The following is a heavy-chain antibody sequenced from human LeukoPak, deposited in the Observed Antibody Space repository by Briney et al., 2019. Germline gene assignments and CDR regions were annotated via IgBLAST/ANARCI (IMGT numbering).Heavy chain of an antibody. V-gene: IGHV4-4*02. Sequence: PSGTLSLTCAVSGGSISSSDWWSWVRQPPGKGLEWLGQIYYSGSTNYNPSLKSRVTISVDKSKNQFSLKLSSVTAVDTAVYYCARVSGSYFDYWGQGTLVTVSS. D-gene: IGHD1-26*01. CDR3: ARVSGSYFDY. CDR2: IYYSGST. CDR1: GGSISSSDW. J-gene: IGHJ4*02.